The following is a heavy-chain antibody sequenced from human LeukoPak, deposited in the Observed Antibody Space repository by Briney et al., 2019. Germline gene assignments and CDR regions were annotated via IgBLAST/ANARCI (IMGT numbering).Heavy chain of an antibody. CDR3: AKQNDFWSGWSGIDY. D-gene: IGHD3-3*01. CDR2: ISGSGGST. CDR1: GFTFSSYA. V-gene: IGHV3-23*01. J-gene: IGHJ4*02. Sequence: GGSLRLSCAASGFTFSSYAMSWVRQARGKGLEWVSGISGSGGSTYYADSVKGRFTISRDNSKNTLYLQMNSLRAEDTAVYYCAKQNDFWSGWSGIDYWGQGTLVTVSS.